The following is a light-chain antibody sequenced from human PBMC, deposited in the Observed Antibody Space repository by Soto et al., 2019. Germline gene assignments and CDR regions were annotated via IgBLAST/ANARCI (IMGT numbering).Light chain of an antibody. CDR3: SSHTSYSTRV. V-gene: IGLV2-14*01. CDR2: EVS. CDR1: SSDVSGYNY. Sequence: QSALTQPASVSGSPGQSIAISCTGTSSDVSGYNYVSWYQQHPGKAPKLMIHEVSNRPSGISDRFSGSKSGNTASLTISGLQADDEADYYCSSHTSYSTRVFGTGTKVTVL. J-gene: IGLJ1*01.